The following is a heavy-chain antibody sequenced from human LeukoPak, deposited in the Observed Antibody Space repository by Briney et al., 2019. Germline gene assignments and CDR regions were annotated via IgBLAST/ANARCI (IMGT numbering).Heavy chain of an antibody. V-gene: IGHV1-69*05. J-gene: IGHJ4*02. Sequence: VASVKVSCKASGGTFSSYAISWVRQAPGQGLEWMGGIIPIFGTANYAQKFQGRVTITTDESTSTAYMELSSLRSEDTAVYYCAREDYYDSSGYSLFDYWGQGTLVTVSS. CDR2: IIPIFGTA. CDR1: GGTFSSYA. D-gene: IGHD3-22*01. CDR3: AREDYYDSSGYSLFDY.